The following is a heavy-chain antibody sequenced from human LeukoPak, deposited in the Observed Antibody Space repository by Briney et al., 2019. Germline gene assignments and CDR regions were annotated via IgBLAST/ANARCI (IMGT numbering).Heavy chain of an antibody. J-gene: IGHJ4*02. D-gene: IGHD3-9*01. Sequence: GGSLRLSCAASGFTFSSYSMNWVRQAPGKGMEWVSSISSSSSYIYYADSVKGRFTISRDNAKNSLYLQMNSLRAEDTAVYYCARDILTGTRDYWGQGTLVTVSS. V-gene: IGHV3-21*01. CDR2: ISSSSSYI. CDR3: ARDILTGTRDY. CDR1: GFTFSSYS.